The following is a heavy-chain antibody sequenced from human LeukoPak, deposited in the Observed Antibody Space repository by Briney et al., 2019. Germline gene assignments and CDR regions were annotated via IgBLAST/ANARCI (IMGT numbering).Heavy chain of an antibody. CDR2: IYAGDSDT. CDR1: GYSFTTYW. J-gene: IGHJ4*02. V-gene: IGHV5-51*01. CDR3: AAGAGGNYPYFFDY. D-gene: IGHD4-23*01. Sequence: GESLKISCQGSGYSFTTYWIGWVRQMPGRGLEWMGIIYAGDSDTRYSPSFQGQVTISADKSISTAFLQWSSLRASDTAMYYCAAGAGGNYPYFFDYWGQGTLVTVSS.